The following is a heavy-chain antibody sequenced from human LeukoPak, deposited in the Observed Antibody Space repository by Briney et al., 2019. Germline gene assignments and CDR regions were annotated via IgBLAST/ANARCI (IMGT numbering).Heavy chain of an antibody. CDR1: GGSISSYY. CDR2: IYTSGST. J-gene: IGHJ4*02. V-gene: IGHV4-4*09. CDR3: ARHGEEMATISDYYFDY. D-gene: IGHD5-24*01. Sequence: SETLSLTCTVSGGSISSYYWSWIRQPPGKGLEWIGYIYTSGSTNYNPSLKSRVTISVDTSKNQLSLKLSSVTAADTAVYYCARHGEEMATISDYYFDYWGQGTLVTVSS.